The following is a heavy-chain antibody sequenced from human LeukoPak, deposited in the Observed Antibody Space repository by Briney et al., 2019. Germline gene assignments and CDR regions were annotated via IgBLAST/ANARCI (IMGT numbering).Heavy chain of an antibody. V-gene: IGHV4-31*03. CDR1: GGSISSGGYY. CDR2: IYYSGST. D-gene: IGHD5-24*01. J-gene: IGHJ1*01. CDR3: ARTEEMATPHDFQH. Sequence: SQTLSLTCTVSGGSISSGGYYWSWIRQHPGKGLEWIGYIYYSGSTYYNPSLKSRVTISVDTSKNQFSLKLSSVTAADTAVYYCARTEEMATPHDFQHWGQGTLVTVSS.